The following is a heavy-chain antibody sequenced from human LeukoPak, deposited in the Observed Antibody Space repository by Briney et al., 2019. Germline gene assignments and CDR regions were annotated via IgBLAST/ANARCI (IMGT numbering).Heavy chain of an antibody. D-gene: IGHD2-2*01. CDR3: ARFCDCSSTSCYPNWFDP. CDR2: INRNGSST. V-gene: IGHV3-20*04. J-gene: IGHJ5*02. CDR1: GFTFDDYG. Sequence: PGGSLRLSCAASGFTFDDYGMSWVRQAPGKGLEWVSGINRNGSSTGYADSVKGRFTISRDNAKNSLYLRMNSLRAEDTAFYYCARFCDCSSTSCYPNWFDPWGQGTLVTLSS.